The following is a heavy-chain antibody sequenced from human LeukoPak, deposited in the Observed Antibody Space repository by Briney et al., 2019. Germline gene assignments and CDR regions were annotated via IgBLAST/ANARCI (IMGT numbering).Heavy chain of an antibody. D-gene: IGHD6-19*01. J-gene: IGHJ5*02. V-gene: IGHV1-69*04. CDR2: IIPILGIA. CDR1: GYVFTDYY. Sequence: ASVKVSCKASGYVFTDYYMHWVRQAPGQGLEWMGRIIPILGIANYAQKFQGRVTITADKSTSTAYMELSSLRSEDTAVYYCARASYIAVAGNWFDPWGQGTLVTVSS. CDR3: ARASYIAVAGNWFDP.